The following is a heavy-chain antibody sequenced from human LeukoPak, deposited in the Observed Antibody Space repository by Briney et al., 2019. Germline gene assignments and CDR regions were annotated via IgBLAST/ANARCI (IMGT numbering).Heavy chain of an antibody. CDR2: IIPIFGTA. CDR3: ARLSYGSGSYYSDY. CDR1: GYTFIGYY. J-gene: IGHJ4*02. D-gene: IGHD3-10*01. Sequence: SVKVSCKASGYTFIGYYMHWVRQAPGQGLEWMGGIIPIFGTANYAQKFQGRVTITTDESTSTAYMELSSLRSEDTAVYYCARLSYGSGSYYSDYWGQGTLVTVSS. V-gene: IGHV1-69*05.